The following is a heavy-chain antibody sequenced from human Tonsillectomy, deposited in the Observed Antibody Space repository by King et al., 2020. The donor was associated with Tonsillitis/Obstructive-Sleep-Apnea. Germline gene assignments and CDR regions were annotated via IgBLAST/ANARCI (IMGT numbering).Heavy chain of an antibody. D-gene: IGHD3-22*01. J-gene: IGHJ4*02. CDR1: GFTFSNYA. V-gene: IGHV3-64D*06. CDR2: ISSDGDSI. CDR3: VKAKWNYYDSSGLFDY. Sequence: VQLVESGGGLVQPGGSLRLSCSASGFTFSNYAMHWVRQAPGKGLEYVSVISSDGDSIYYPQSVKGRFTISRDNSKNTLYLQMSSLRVEDTAVYYCVKAKWNYYDSSGLFDYWGQGTVVSVSS.